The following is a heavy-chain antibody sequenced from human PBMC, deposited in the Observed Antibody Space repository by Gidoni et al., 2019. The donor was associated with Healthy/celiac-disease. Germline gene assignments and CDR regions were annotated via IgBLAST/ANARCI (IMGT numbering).Heavy chain of an antibody. Sequence: EVQLVESGGGLVQPGGSLRLSCAASGFTFSSYSMNWVRQAPGKGLEWVSYISSSSSTIYYADSVKGRFTISRDNAKNSLYLQMNSLRAEDTAVYYCARDLSTIEQPSYYYYGMDVWGQGTTVTVSS. CDR2: ISSSSSTI. J-gene: IGHJ6*02. CDR3: ARDLSTIEQPSYYYYGMDV. CDR1: GFTFSSYS. V-gene: IGHV3-48*01.